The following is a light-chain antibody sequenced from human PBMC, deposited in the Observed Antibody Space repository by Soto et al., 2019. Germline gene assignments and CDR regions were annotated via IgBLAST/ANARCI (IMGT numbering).Light chain of an antibody. V-gene: IGKV1-5*01. CDR2: DAS. Sequence: DLPMTQSPSTLSASVGDRVTITCRASQSISSWLAWYQQKPGKAPKLLIYDASSLESGVPSRFSGSGSGTEFTLTISSLQPDDFATYYCQHYNSYLRTFGQGTKVEIK. CDR3: QHYNSYLRT. CDR1: QSISSW. J-gene: IGKJ1*01.